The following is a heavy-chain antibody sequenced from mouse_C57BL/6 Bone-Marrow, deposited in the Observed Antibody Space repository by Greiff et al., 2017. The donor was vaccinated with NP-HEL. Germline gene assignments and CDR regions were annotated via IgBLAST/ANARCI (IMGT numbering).Heavy chain of an antibody. CDR2: ISYSGST. J-gene: IGHJ1*03. CDR3: ARDRTTVWYFDV. D-gene: IGHD1-1*01. CDR1: GYSITSGYD. V-gene: IGHV3-1*01. Sequence: VQLKESGPGMVKPSQSLSLTCTVTGYSITSGYDWHWIRHFPGNKLEWMGYISYSGSTNYNPSLKSRISITHDTSKNHFFLKLNSVTTEDTATYYCARDRTTVWYFDVWGTGTTVTVSS.